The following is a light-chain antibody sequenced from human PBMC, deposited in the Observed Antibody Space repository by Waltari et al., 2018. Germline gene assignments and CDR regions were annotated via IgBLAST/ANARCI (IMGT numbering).Light chain of an antibody. CDR3: SSSTSSDAYV. Sequence: QSALPQPASVSGSPGHSIAISCPGTSSDVGGHHPLSWYQPHPGKAPKLMIYDVTKRPSGVSNRFSGSKSGNTASLTISGLQTEDEADYYCSSSTSSDAYVFGTGTTVTVL. V-gene: IGLV2-14*01. CDR1: SSDVGGHHP. CDR2: DVT. J-gene: IGLJ1*01.